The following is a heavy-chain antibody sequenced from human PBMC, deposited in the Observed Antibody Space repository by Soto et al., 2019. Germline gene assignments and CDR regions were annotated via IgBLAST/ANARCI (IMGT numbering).Heavy chain of an antibody. V-gene: IGHV1-18*01. Sequence: QVQLVQSGAEVKKPGASVKVSCKASGYTFTSYGISWVRQAPGQGLEWMGWTSAYNGNTNYAQKLQGRVTMTTDTSTSTAYMELRSLRSDYTAVYYCARSAYYDILTGYYNVMGYWGQGTLVTVSS. D-gene: IGHD3-9*01. J-gene: IGHJ4*02. CDR3: ARSAYYDILTGYYNVMGY. CDR2: TSAYNGNT. CDR1: GYTFTSYG.